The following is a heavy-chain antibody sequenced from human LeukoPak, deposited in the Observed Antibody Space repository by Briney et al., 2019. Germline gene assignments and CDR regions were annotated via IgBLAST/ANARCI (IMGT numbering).Heavy chain of an antibody. D-gene: IGHD5-18*01. J-gene: IGHJ6*03. CDR2: INWNGRIT. V-gene: IGHV3-20*03. CDR3: ARGSVQLWLRDTYYYMDV. Sequence: WIRRPPGRGLEWVSGINWNGRITEYADSVKDRFTISRQNTKNSLYLYMNNLGGEDTALYFCARGSVQLWLRDTYYYMDVWGKGTTATVSS.